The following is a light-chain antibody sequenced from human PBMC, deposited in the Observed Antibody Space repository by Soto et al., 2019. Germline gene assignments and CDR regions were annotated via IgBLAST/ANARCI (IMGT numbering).Light chain of an antibody. CDR2: DAS. J-gene: IGKJ5*01. V-gene: IGKV3-11*01. CDR1: QSVSSY. Sequence: EIVLTKSPATLSLSPGERATLSCRASQSVSSYSAWYQQKPGQAPRLLIYDASNRAPGIPARFSGSGSGTDFTLTISSLEPEDFAVYYCQQRSNWPPITFGQGTRLEIK. CDR3: QQRSNWPPIT.